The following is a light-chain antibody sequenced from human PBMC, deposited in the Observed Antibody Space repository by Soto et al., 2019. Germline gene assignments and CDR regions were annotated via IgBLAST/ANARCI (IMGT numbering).Light chain of an antibody. Sequence: EVVLTQSPATLSLSPGERATLSCRASQSVKSFLAWFQHKPGQAPSLLIYDASIRAPGIPARFSGSGSGTDFTLTISGLEPEDFALYYCQQRSDWPPVTFGQGTRLE. V-gene: IGKV3-11*01. CDR2: DAS. CDR1: QSVKSF. J-gene: IGKJ5*01. CDR3: QQRSDWPPVT.